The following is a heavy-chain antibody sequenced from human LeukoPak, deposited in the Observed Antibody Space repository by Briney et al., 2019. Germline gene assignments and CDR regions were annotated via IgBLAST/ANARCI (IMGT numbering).Heavy chain of an antibody. CDR1: GGGVSSNSAA. V-gene: IGHV6-1*01. Sequence: SQTLSLTCAIAGGGVSSNSAAWNWIRQSPSGGLEWLGRTYYRSKWYNDYAVSVKSRITINPDRSKNQVSLQTNSVTPEDTAVYYCARETTSLFDAWGQGTLVTVSS. J-gene: IGHJ4*02. CDR3: ARETTSLFDA. CDR2: TYYRSKWYN. D-gene: IGHD2/OR15-2a*01.